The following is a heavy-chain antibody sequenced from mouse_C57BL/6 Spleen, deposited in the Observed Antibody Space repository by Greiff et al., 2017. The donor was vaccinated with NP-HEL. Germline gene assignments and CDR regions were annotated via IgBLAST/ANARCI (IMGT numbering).Heavy chain of an antibody. D-gene: IGHD1-1*01. CDR3: TRSGSSYDYFDY. V-gene: IGHV1-15*01. J-gene: IGHJ2*01. Sequence: VKLVESGAELVRPGASVTLSCKASGYTFTDYEMHWVKQTPVHGLEWIGAIDPETGGTAYNQKFKGKAILTADKSSSTAYMELRSLTSEDSAVYYCTRSGSSYDYFDYWGQGTTLTVSS. CDR2: IDPETGGT. CDR1: GYTFTDYE.